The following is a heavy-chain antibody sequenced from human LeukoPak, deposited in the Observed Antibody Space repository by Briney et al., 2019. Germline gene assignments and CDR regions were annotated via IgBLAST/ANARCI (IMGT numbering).Heavy chain of an antibody. V-gene: IGHV1-8*03. CDR2: MNPNSGNT. Sequence: GASVKVSCKASGYTFTSYDINWVRQATGQGLEWMGWMNPNSGNTGYAQKFQGRVTITRNTSISTAYMELSSLRSEDTAVYYCARGPQLEWFGELLWYFDYWGQGTLVTVSS. CDR1: GYTFTSYD. J-gene: IGHJ4*02. D-gene: IGHD3-10*01. CDR3: ARGPQLEWFGELLWYFDY.